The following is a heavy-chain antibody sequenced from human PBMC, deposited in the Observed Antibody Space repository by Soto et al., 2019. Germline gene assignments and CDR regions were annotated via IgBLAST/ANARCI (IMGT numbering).Heavy chain of an antibody. J-gene: IGHJ1*01. CDR1: GFTFSNYG. V-gene: IGHV3-33*01. CDR3: ARDDYGGVD. Sequence: QVQLVESGGGVVQPGRSLRLSCAASGFTFSNYGMHWVRQATGKGLEWVAVIWYDGSNKYYADSVKGRFTISRDNSKNTVYLQMNSLRAEDTAVYYCARDDYGGVDWGQGTLVTVSS. D-gene: IGHD4-17*01. CDR2: IWYDGSNK.